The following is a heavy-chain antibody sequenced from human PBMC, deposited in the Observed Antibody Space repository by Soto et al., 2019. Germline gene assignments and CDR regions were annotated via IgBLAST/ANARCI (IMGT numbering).Heavy chain of an antibody. CDR2: IYYTGST. V-gene: IGHV4-59*01. D-gene: IGHD6-19*01. J-gene: IGHJ4*02. CDR3: AGRSAYGTGWDHGVFDF. Sequence: QVQLQESGPGLVKPSETLSLTCTVSGGSITGYYWSWIRQPPGKGLEWIAYIYYTGSTDYNPSLNSRGTISEDAPKSQCSLKLRSVTAADTAVYYCAGRSAYGTGWDHGVFDFWGQGSLVTVSS. CDR1: GGSITGYY.